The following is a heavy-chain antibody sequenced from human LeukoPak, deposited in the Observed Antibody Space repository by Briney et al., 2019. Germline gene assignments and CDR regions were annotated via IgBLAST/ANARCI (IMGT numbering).Heavy chain of an antibody. J-gene: IGHJ4*02. CDR3: VVRGVPTVYFDY. D-gene: IGHD3-10*02. Sequence: ASVKVSCKASGYTFTSYGISWVRQAPGQGLEWMGWINPNSGGTNYAQKFQGRVTMTRDTSISTAYMELSRLRSDDTAVYYCVVRGVPTVYFDYWGQGTLVTVSS. V-gene: IGHV1-2*02. CDR2: INPNSGGT. CDR1: GYTFTSYG.